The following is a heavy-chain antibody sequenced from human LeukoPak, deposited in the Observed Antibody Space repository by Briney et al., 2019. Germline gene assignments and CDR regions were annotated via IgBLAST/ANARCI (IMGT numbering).Heavy chain of an antibody. CDR1: GFTVSSKY. Sequence: PGGSLRLSCAASGFTVSSKYMSWVRQAPGKGLEWVSVTYSGGGTYYAGSVKGRFTISRDNSKDTVYLQMNSLRAEDTAVYYCAGTASNPPHFDYWGQGTLVTVSS. V-gene: IGHV3-53*01. CDR3: AGTASNPPHFDY. J-gene: IGHJ4*02. D-gene: IGHD4-11*01. CDR2: TYSGGGT.